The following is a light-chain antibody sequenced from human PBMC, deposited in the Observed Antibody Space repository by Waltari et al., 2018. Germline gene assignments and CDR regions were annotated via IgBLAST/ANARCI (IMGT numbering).Light chain of an antibody. Sequence: TISCTGSNSDIGNYNYASWYQQHPGQPPKLIIYEVNNRPSEVSTRFSGSKSGNTASLTISGLQAADEADYYCSSYTAKNTLVFGGGTKVTVL. CDR2: EVN. J-gene: IGLJ3*02. V-gene: IGLV2-14*01. CDR3: SSYTAKNTLV. CDR1: NSDIGNYNY.